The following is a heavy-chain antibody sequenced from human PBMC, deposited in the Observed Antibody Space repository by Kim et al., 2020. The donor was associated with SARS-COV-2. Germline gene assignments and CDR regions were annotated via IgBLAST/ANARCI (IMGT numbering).Heavy chain of an antibody. Sequence: SETLSLTCTVSGDSITSYYWNWIRQPPGKGLEWIGYIHYSGGTNYSPSLKSRLTISVDTSKNQFSLKLSSVTAADTAMYYCARQPTRRGGYYTWGQGTVV. CDR3: ARQPTRRGGYYT. J-gene: IGHJ1*01. CDR1: GDSITSYY. CDR2: IHYSGGT. V-gene: IGHV4-59*08. D-gene: IGHD3-3*01.